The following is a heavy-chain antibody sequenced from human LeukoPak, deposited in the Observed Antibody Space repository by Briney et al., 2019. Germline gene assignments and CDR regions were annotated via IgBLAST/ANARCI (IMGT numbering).Heavy chain of an antibody. D-gene: IGHD3-10*01. CDR3: ARVNGSGSYYYYYGMDV. CDR2: ISGSGGST. CDR1: GFTFSSYA. J-gene: IGHJ6*02. V-gene: IGHV3-23*01. Sequence: GGSLRLSCAAPGFTFSSYAMSWVRQAPGKGLEWVSAISGSGGSTYYADSVKGRFTISRDNSKNTLYLQMNSLRAEDTAVYYCARVNGSGSYYYYYGMDVWGQGTTVTVSS.